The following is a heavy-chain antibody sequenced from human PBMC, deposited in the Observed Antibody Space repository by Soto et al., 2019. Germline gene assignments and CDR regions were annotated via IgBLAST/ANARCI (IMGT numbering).Heavy chain of an antibody. V-gene: IGHV1-3*01. D-gene: IGHD6-6*01. Sequence: ASVKVSCKASGYTFTSYAMHWVRQAPGQRLEWMGWINAGNGNTKYSQKFQGRVTITRDTSASTAYMELSSLRSEDTAVYYCARDQAKGSSELPYYGMDVWGQGTTVTVSS. CDR1: GYTFTSYA. J-gene: IGHJ6*02. CDR2: INAGNGNT. CDR3: ARDQAKGSSELPYYGMDV.